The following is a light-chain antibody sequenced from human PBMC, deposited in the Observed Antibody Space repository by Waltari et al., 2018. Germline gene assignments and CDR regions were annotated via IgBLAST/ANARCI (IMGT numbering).Light chain of an antibody. V-gene: IGKV1-39*01. Sequence: DIQITQSPSPLSASVGDRVTITCRASQSISSYLNWYQQKPGKAPKLLIYAASSLQSGVPSRFSGSGSGTDFTLTISSLQPEDFATYYCQQSYSTPLYSFGQGTKLEIK. CDR1: QSISSY. CDR3: QQSYSTPLYS. J-gene: IGKJ2*03. CDR2: AAS.